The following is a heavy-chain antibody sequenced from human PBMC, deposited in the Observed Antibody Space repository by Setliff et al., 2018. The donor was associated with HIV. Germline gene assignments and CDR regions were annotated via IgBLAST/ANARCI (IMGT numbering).Heavy chain of an antibody. CDR1: GGTFSSYA. CDR3: ARAAYGYDSSGYFFDY. Sequence: SVKVSCKASGGTFSSYAISWVRQAPGQGLEWMGGIIPIYGTANYAQKFQGRVTITTDESTSTVYMELSSLRSEDTAVYYCARAAYGYDSSGYFFDYWGQGTLVTVSS. V-gene: IGHV1-69*05. J-gene: IGHJ4*02. CDR2: IIPIYGTA. D-gene: IGHD3-22*01.